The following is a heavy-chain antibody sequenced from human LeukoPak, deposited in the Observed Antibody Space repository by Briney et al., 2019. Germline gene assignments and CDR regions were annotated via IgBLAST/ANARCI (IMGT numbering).Heavy chain of an antibody. D-gene: IGHD2-15*01. CDR1: GFTFSSYA. CDR2: ISGSGGST. Sequence: GGSLRLSCAASGFTFSSYAMSWVRQAPGKGLESVSAISGSGGSTYYADSVKGRFTISRDNSKNTLYLQMNSLRAEDTAVYYCAKGRYCSGGSCNNFDYWGQGTLVTVSS. CDR3: AKGRYCSGGSCNNFDY. V-gene: IGHV3-23*01. J-gene: IGHJ4*02.